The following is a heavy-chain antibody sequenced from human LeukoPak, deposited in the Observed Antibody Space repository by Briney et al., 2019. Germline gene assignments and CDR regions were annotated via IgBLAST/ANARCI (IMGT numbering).Heavy chain of an antibody. V-gene: IGHV1-2*04. Sequence: ASVKVSCKASGYTFTGYYMHWVRQAPGQGLEWMGWINPNSGGTNYAQKFQGWVTMTRDTSISTAYMELSRLRSDDTAVYSCARDSSDFHFIQRSVDYWGQGTLVTVSS. CDR1: GYTFTGYY. CDR2: INPNSGGT. D-gene: IGHD3-3*01. CDR3: ARDSSDFHFIQRSVDY. J-gene: IGHJ4*02.